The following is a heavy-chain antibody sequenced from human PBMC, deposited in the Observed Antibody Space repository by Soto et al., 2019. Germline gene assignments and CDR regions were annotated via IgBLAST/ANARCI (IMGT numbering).Heavy chain of an antibody. CDR1: GGTFSSYT. D-gene: IGHD4-17*01. J-gene: IGHJ5*02. CDR2: IIPILGIA. V-gene: IGHV1-69*08. Sequence: QVQLVQSGAEVKKPGSSVKVSCTASGGTFSSYTISWVRQAPGQGLEWMGRIIPILGIANYAQKFQGRVTITADKSSSTAYMELSRLSSEDTAVYYCAGDYGDFPCNWFDPWGQGTLVTVSS. CDR3: AGDYGDFPCNWFDP.